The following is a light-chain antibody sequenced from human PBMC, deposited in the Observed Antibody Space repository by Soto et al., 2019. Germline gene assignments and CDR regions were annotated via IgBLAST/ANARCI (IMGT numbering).Light chain of an antibody. CDR3: SSYAGSSNV. CDR2: EVN. Sequence: QSALTQPPSASGSPGQSVAISCTGTSSDVGGYNYVSWYQQHPGKAPKLMIYEVNKRPSGVPDRFSGSKSGNTASLTVSGLQAEEDADYYCSSYAGSSNVFGTGTKVTVL. J-gene: IGLJ1*01. V-gene: IGLV2-8*01. CDR1: SSDVGGYNY.